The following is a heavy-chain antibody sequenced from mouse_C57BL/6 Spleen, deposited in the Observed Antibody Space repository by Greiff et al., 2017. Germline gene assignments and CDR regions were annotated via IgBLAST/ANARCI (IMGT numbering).Heavy chain of an antibody. V-gene: IGHV1-82*01. D-gene: IGHD3-2*02. Sequence: VHLVESGPELVKPGASVKISCKASGYAFSSSWMNWVKQRPGKGLEWIGRIYPGDGDTNYNGKFKGKATLTADKSSSTAYMQLSSLTSEDSAVYFCARTAQATEDYCGQGTTLTVSS. CDR2: IYPGDGDT. CDR3: ARTAQATEDY. CDR1: GYAFSSSW. J-gene: IGHJ2*01.